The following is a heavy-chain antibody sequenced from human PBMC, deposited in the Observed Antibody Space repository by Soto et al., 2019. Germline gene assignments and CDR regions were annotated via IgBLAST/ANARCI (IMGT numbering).Heavy chain of an antibody. Sequence: PSETLSLTCAVSGDSISSGGFSWTWIRQPPGGGLEWIGNIYHSGTATYNPSLTSRVTISVDTSKNQFSLTLSSVTAADTAVYYCARGEERVAMPPAYWGQGTLVTVSS. CDR1: GDSISSGGFS. J-gene: IGHJ4*02. D-gene: IGHD2-2*01. V-gene: IGHV4-30-2*01. CDR2: IYHSGTA. CDR3: ARGEERVAMPPAY.